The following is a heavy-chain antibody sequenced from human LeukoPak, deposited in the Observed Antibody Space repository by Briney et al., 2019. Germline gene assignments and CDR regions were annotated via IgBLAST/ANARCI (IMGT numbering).Heavy chain of an antibody. V-gene: IGHV3-33*01. J-gene: IGHJ4*02. CDR1: GFTFSSYG. D-gene: IGHD6-19*01. CDR3: ARVWGSSGLDY. CDR2: IWYDGSDK. Sequence: PGGSLRLSCAASGFTFSSYGMHWVRQAPGKGLEWVAVIWYDGSDKYYADSVKGRFTISRDNSKNTLYLQMNSLRAEDTAVYYCARVWGSSGLDYWGQGTLVTVSS.